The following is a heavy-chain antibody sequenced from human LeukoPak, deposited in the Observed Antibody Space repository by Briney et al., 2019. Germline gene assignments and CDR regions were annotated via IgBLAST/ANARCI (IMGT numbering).Heavy chain of an antibody. J-gene: IGHJ6*02. CDR1: GFTFSSYG. V-gene: IGHV3-53*01. CDR2: IYSGGST. Sequence: GGSLRLSCAASGFTFSSYGMHWVRQAPGKELEWVSVIYSGGSTYYADSVKGRFTISRDNSKNTLYPQMNSLRAEDTAVYYCARDRHGSGSYYNANYYGMDVWGQGTTVTVSS. D-gene: IGHD3-10*01. CDR3: ARDRHGSGSYYNANYYGMDV.